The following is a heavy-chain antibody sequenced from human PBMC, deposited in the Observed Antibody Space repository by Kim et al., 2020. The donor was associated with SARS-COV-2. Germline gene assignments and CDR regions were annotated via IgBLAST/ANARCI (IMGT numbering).Heavy chain of an antibody. CDR3: ARLPDITGWPFDY. D-gene: IGHD6-19*01. Sequence: YHPSIKRRVAMSLDTSRNQCSLKLNSVTAADTAVYYCARLPDITGWPFDYWAQGTLVTVSS. V-gene: IGHV4-59*08. J-gene: IGHJ4*02.